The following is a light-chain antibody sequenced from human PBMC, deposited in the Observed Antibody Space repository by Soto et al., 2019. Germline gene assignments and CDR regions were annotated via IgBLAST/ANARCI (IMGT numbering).Light chain of an antibody. CDR1: SSDVGGYKY. Sequence: QSALTQPASVSGSPGQSITISCTGTSSDVGGYKYVSWYQHHPGKAPKLIIYEVTSRPSGVSNRFSGSKSGNAASLTISGLQAGDEADYYCSSYTSSSTLYVFGTGTKV. CDR2: EVT. V-gene: IGLV2-14*01. CDR3: SSYTSSSTLYV. J-gene: IGLJ1*01.